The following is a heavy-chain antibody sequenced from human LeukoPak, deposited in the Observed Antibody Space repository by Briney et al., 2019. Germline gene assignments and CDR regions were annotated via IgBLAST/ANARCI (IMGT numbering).Heavy chain of an antibody. CDR2: IIPILGIA. CDR1: GGTFSSYT. CDR3: ARASLDYYGSGSSPTPYYYYYGMDV. Sequence: SVKVSCKASGGTFSSYTISWVRHAPGQGLEWMGRIIPILGIANTAQKFQGRVTLTADKSTSTAYMELRSLRSEDTAVYYGARASLDYYGSGSSPTPYYYYYGMDVWGQGATVTVSS. D-gene: IGHD3-10*01. V-gene: IGHV1-69*02. J-gene: IGHJ6*02.